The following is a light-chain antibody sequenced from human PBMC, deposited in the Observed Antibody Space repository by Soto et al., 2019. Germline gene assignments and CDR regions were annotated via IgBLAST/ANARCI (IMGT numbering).Light chain of an antibody. Sequence: EIVLTQSPATLSLSPGERAALSCRASQSVSSYLAWYQQKPGQAPRLLIYDASKMAPGIPARFTGSGSGTDFTLIISSLEPEDFAVYFCQQRSNWPSTFGGGTKVEI. CDR1: QSVSSY. V-gene: IGKV3-11*01. CDR2: DAS. J-gene: IGKJ4*01. CDR3: QQRSNWPST.